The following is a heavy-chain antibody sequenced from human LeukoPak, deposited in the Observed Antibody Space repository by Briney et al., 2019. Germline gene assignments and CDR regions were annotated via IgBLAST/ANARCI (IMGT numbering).Heavy chain of an antibody. V-gene: IGHV4-4*07. CDR1: GGSISSYY. D-gene: IGHD6-13*01. J-gene: IGHJ4*02. CDR3: ARDRGLSSWYSDY. CDR2: IYTSGST. Sequence: SETLSLTCTVSGGSISSYYWSWLRQPAGKGLEWIGRIYTSGSTNYNPSLKGRVTMSVDTSKNQFSLKLSSVTAADTAVYYCARDRGLSSWYSDYWGQGTLVTVSS.